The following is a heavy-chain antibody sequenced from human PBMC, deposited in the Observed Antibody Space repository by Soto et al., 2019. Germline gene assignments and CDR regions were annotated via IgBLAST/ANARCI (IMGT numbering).Heavy chain of an antibody. CDR2: FDPEDGET. CDR3: ATAGDSSYSIYYYGMDV. Sequence: GASVKVSCKVSGYTLTELSMHWVRQAPGKGLEWMGGFDPEDGETIYAQKFQGRVTMTEDTSTDTAYMELSSLRSEDTAVYYCATAGDSSYSIYYYGMDVWGQGTTVTVSS. D-gene: IGHD2-2*01. CDR1: GYTLTELS. J-gene: IGHJ6*02. V-gene: IGHV1-24*01.